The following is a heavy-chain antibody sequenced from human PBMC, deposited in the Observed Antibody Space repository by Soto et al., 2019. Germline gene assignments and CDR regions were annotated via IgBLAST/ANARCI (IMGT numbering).Heavy chain of an antibody. V-gene: IGHV4-59*12. J-gene: IGHJ4*02. CDR1: GDSISNYY. CDR2: IFYSGST. Sequence: SETLSLTCTVSGDSISNYYWSWIRQHPGKGLEWIGYIFYSGSTNYNPSLKSRVTISVDTSKNQFSLKLSSVTAADTAVYFCARAPGDYFDYWGQGTLVTVSS. CDR3: ARAPGDYFDY.